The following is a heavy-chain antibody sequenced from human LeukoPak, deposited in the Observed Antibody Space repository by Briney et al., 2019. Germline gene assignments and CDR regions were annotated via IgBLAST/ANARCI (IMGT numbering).Heavy chain of an antibody. CDR3: ARDQYDSSGYYMPLDY. V-gene: IGHV1-2*02. D-gene: IGHD3-22*01. CDR2: INPNSGGT. J-gene: IGHJ4*02. Sequence: GASVKVSCKASGYTFTGYYMHWVRQAPGQGLEWMGWINPNSGGTNYAQKFQGRVTMTRDTSISTAYMELSRLRSGDTAVYYCARDQYDSSGYYMPLDYWGQGTLVTVSS. CDR1: GYTFTGYY.